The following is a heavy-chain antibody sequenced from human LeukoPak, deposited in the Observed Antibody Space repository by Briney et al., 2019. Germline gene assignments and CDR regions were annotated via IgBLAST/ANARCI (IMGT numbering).Heavy chain of an antibody. J-gene: IGHJ3*02. D-gene: IGHD2-2*01. CDR3: ARDRQRWFDI. CDR1: GFTFSSYS. CDR2: ISSSSSYI. V-gene: IGHV3-21*01. Sequence: GGSLRLSCAASGFTFSSYSMNWVRQAPGEGLEWVSSISSSSSYIYYADSVKGRFTISRDNAKNSLYLQMNSLRAEDTAVYYCARDRQRWFDIWGQGTMVTVSS.